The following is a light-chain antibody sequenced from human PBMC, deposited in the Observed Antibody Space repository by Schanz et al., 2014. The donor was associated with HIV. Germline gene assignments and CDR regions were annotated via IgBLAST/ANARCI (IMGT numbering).Light chain of an antibody. Sequence: DIQMTQSPSSLSASVGDRVTITCRAGQSISNYLNWYQQKPGKAPKLLIYAASSLQSGVPSRFSGSGSGTDFTLTIRSLQPEDFATYYCQQYTPYSHTFGQGTTLEI. CDR3: QQYTPYSHT. CDR2: AAS. J-gene: IGKJ2*01. CDR1: QSISNY. V-gene: IGKV1-39*01.